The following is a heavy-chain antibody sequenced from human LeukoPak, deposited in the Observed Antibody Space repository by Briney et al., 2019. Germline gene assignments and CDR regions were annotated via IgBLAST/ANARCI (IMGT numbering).Heavy chain of an antibody. D-gene: IGHD5-18*01. V-gene: IGHV3-23*01. CDR2: ISGSGGST. Sequence: GGSLRLFCAVSGFTVSSNYMTWVRQAPGKGLEWVSAISGSGGSTYYADSVKGRFTISRDNSKNTLYLQMNSLRAEDTAVYYCAKVRYSYGYVRYWGQGTLVTVSS. CDR1: GFTVSSNY. J-gene: IGHJ4*02. CDR3: AKVRYSYGYVRY.